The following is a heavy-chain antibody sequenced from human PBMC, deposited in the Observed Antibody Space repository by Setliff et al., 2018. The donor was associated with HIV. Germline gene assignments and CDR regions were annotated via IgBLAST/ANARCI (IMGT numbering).Heavy chain of an antibody. CDR2: IYFSGST. V-gene: IGHV4-39*02. CDR1: GVSISSSSYF. D-gene: IGHD2-15*01. J-gene: IGHJ6*03. Sequence: LSLTCAVSGVSISSSSYFWGWIRRPPGTGLDWIGSIYFSGSTYYNPSLESRVTISMDTSKKHFSLNLKSVTAADTAVYYCALTGHRLLRGYMDVWGKGTTVTVSS. CDR3: ALTGHRLLRGYMDV.